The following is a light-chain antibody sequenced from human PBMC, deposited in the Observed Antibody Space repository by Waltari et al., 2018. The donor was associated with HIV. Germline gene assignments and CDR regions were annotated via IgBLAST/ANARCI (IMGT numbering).Light chain of an antibody. V-gene: IGLV7-46*01. J-gene: IGLJ2*01. CDR3: SLSYGGAFVI. CDR1: TESVTGGHY. CDR2: DTS. Sequence: QAVVTQEPSLTVSPGGTVTLTCGPNTESVTGGHYPYWFQQKPGQAPRTLIYDTSNKHSWTPARFSGSLLGGKAALTLSGAQPEDEAEYYCSLSYGGAFVIFGGGTKLTVL.